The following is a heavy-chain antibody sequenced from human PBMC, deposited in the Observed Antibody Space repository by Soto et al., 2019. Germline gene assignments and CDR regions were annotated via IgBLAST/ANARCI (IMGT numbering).Heavy chain of an antibody. J-gene: IGHJ3*02. CDR1: GFTFSSYA. CDR2: ISGSGGST. V-gene: IGHV3-23*01. D-gene: IGHD2-15*01. Sequence: GGSLRLSCAASGFTFSSYAMSWVRQAPGKGLEWVSAISGSGGSTYYADSVKGRLTISRDNSKNTLYLQMNSLRAEDTAVYYCAKVVCSGGSCLDAFDIWGQGTMVTVS. CDR3: AKVVCSGGSCLDAFDI.